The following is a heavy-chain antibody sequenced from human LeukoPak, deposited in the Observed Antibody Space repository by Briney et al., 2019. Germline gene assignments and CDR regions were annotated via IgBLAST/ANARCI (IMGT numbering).Heavy chain of an antibody. CDR1: GGSISSYY. J-gene: IGHJ4*02. CDR2: IYYSGST. CDR3: ARHPCSGGSCYSIDY. Sequence: SETLSLTCTVSGGSISSYYWSWIRQPPGKGLEWIGYIYYSGSTNYNPSLKSRVTISVDTSKNQFSLKLSSMTAADTAVYYCARHPCSGGSCYSIDYWGQGTLVTVSS. V-gene: IGHV4-59*08. D-gene: IGHD2-15*01.